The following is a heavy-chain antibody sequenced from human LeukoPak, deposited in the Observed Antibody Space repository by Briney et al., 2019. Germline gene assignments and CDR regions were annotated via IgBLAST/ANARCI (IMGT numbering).Heavy chain of an antibody. CDR2: IYTSGST. Sequence: PAETLSLTCTVSGGSISSYYWSWIRQPAGKGLEWIGRIYTSGSTNYNPSLNSRVTMSVGTSKNQFSLKLSSVTAADTAVYYCARDHGQQLVFDYWGQGTLVTVSS. V-gene: IGHV4-4*07. CDR3: ARDHGQQLVFDY. D-gene: IGHD6-13*01. CDR1: GGSISSYY. J-gene: IGHJ4*02.